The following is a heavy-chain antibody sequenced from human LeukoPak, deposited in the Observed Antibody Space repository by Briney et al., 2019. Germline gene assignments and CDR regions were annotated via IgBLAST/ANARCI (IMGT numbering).Heavy chain of an antibody. CDR3: AKEGVAETTRGAYFDH. J-gene: IGHJ4*02. V-gene: IGHV3-23*01. CDR2: ISGYGDRI. Sequence: GSLRLSCAASGFAFRSFVVSWVCQAPGKGLEGVSSISGYGDRIYYADSVKGKFTISRENSKNMLYLQMNSLRAEDTATYYCAKEGVAETTRGAYFDHWGEGTLVTVFS. D-gene: IGHD4-17*01. CDR1: GFAFRSFV.